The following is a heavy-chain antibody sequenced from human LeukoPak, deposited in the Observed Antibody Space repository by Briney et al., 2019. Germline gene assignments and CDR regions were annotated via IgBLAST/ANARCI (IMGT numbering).Heavy chain of an antibody. Sequence: SETLSLTCTVSGGSINNFYWSWIRQPPGKELEWIGYIYYSGSTNYNPSLKSRVTISVDTSKNQFSLKLSSVTAADTAVYYCAGQGDSDNSGYFPSEIWGQGTMVTVSS. CDR2: IYYSGST. V-gene: IGHV4-59*01. CDR1: GGSINNFY. CDR3: AGQGDSDNSGYFPSEI. J-gene: IGHJ3*02. D-gene: IGHD3-22*01.